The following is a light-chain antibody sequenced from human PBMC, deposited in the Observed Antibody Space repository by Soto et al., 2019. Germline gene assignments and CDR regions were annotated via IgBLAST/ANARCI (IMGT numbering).Light chain of an antibody. CDR2: AAS. J-gene: IGKJ3*01. Sequence: DLQMTQSPSSLSASVGDTVTITCRASQTITTYLNWYQQKPGKAPKFLIYAASTLQSGVPSRFSGTGSGTDFTLTIRRLQPEDFATYYCQQTYSIPRTFGPGTKVDIK. CDR3: QQTYSIPRT. V-gene: IGKV1-39*01. CDR1: QTITTY.